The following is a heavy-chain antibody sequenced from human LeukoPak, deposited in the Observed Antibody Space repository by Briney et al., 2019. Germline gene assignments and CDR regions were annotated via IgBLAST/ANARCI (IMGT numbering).Heavy chain of an antibody. D-gene: IGHD3-16*01. CDR3: AGDGGRMDY. V-gene: IGHV3-21*01. J-gene: IGHJ4*02. CDR1: GFTFSSYS. CDR2: ISSSSSYI. Sequence: GGSLRLSCAASGFTFSSYSMNWVRQAPGKGLEWVSIISSSSSYIYYTDSVKGRFTVSRDNAKNLLYLQMNSLRVEDTAVYYCAGDGGRMDYWGQGTLVTVSS.